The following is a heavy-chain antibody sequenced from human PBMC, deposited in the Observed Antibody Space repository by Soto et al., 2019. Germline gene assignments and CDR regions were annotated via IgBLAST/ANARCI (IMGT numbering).Heavy chain of an antibody. CDR2: TYYRSKWYN. CDR1: GDSVSSNSAA. J-gene: IGHJ6*02. V-gene: IGHV6-1*01. CDR3: ARESRERYYYGMDV. D-gene: IGHD1-26*01. Sequence: SPTLSLPCAISGDSVSSNSAAWNWIRQSPSRGLEWLGRTYYRSKWYNDYAVSVKSRITINPDTSKNQFSLQLNSVTPEDTAVYYCARESRERYYYGMDVWGQGTTVTVSS.